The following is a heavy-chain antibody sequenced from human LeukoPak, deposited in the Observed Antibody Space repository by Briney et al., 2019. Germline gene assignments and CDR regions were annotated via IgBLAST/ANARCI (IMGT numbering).Heavy chain of an antibody. Sequence: PSETLSLTCTVSGGSISTYYWNWMRQPPGKGLEWIGDINYSGSTNYNPSLKSRVTISVDTSKNQFSLKLSSVTAADTAVYYCARGSAGGLGYWGQGTLVTVSS. CDR2: INYSGST. CDR1: GGSISTYY. CDR3: ARGSAGGLGY. V-gene: IGHV4-59*01. J-gene: IGHJ4*02.